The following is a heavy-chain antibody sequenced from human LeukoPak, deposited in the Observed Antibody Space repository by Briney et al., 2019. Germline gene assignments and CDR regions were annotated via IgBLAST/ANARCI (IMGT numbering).Heavy chain of an antibody. CDR3: ARQIYDSSGYSDY. D-gene: IGHD3-22*01. V-gene: IGHV3-33*01. CDR1: GFTFSSYG. Sequence: GGSLRPSCAASGFTFSSYGMHWVRQAPGKGLEWVAVIWYDGSNKYYADSVKGRFTISRDNSKNTLYLQMNSLRAEDTAVYYCARQIYDSSGYSDYWGQGTLVTVSS. J-gene: IGHJ4*02. CDR2: IWYDGSNK.